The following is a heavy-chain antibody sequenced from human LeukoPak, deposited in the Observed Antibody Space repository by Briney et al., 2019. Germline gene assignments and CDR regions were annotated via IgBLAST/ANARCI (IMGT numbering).Heavy chain of an antibody. CDR2: ISGSGGYT. J-gene: IGHJ4*02. D-gene: IGHD3-22*01. CDR1: KFTFSTFS. V-gene: IGHV3-21*01. CDR3: AGDPDSSGYYSSFDY. Sequence: GGSLRLSCAASKFTFSTFSMSWVRQAPGKGLEWVSSISGSGGYTYYADSVKGRFTISRDNAKNSLYLQMNSLRADDTAVYYCAGDPDSSGYYSSFDYWGQGTLVTVSS.